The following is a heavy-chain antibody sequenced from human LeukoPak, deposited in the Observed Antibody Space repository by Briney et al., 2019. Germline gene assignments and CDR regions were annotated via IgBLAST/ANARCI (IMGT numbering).Heavy chain of an antibody. CDR3: ARDSGYASGWYGMSGSYYYGMDV. CDR1: GGSISSYY. D-gene: IGHD6-19*01. CDR2: IYYSGST. J-gene: IGHJ6*02. Sequence: SETLSLTCTVSGGSISSYYWNWIQQPPGKGLEWIGYIYYSGSTNYNPSLKSRVTISVDMSKNQFSLQLSSVSAADTAVYYCARDSGYASGWYGMSGSYYYGMDVWGQGTTVTVSS. V-gene: IGHV4-59*01.